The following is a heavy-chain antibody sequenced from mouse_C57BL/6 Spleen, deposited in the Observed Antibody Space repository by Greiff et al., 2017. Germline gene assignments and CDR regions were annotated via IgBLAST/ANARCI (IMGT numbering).Heavy chain of an antibody. J-gene: IGHJ2*01. V-gene: IGHV5-4*01. CDR3: ARDGGLLRRVYFDY. Sequence: DVKLVESGGGLVKPGGSLKLSCAASGFTFSSYAMSWVRQTPEKRLEWVATISDGGSYTYYPDNVKGRFTISRDNAKNNLYLQMSHLKSEDTAMYDCARDGGLLRRVYFDYWGQGTTLTVSS. CDR1: GFTFSSYA. CDR2: ISDGGSYT. D-gene: IGHD1-1*01.